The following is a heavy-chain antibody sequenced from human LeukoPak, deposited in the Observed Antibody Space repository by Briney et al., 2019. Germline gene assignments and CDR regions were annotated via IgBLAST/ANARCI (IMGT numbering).Heavy chain of an antibody. CDR3: ARPKIAAAGTNYYYMDV. CDR2: MYYSGFT. D-gene: IGHD6-13*01. V-gene: IGHV4-39*01. CDR1: GGAISSGSHY. J-gene: IGHJ6*03. Sequence: SETLSLTCRVSGGAISSGSHYWGWIRQPPEKGLEWIGCMYYSGFTYYKPSLKSRATISLDTSNNQFSLKLSSVTAADTAVYYCARPKIAAAGTNYYYMDVWGKGTTVTVSS.